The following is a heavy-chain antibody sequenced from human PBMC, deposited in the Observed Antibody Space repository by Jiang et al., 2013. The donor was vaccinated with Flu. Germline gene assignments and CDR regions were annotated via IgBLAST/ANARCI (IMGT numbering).Heavy chain of an antibody. CDR3: ARIQIAVAPYYFDY. J-gene: IGHJ4*02. D-gene: IGHD6-19*01. V-gene: IGHV2-70*11. Sequence: KPTQTLTLTCTFSGFSLSTSGMCVSWIRQPPGKALEWLARIDWDDDKYYSTSLKTRLTISKDTSKNQVVLTMTNMDPVDTATYYCARIQIAVAPYYFDYWGQGTLVTVSS. CDR1: GFSLSTSGMC. CDR2: IDWDDDK.